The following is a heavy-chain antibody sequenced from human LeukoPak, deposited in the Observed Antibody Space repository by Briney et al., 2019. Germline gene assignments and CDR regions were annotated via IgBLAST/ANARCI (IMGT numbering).Heavy chain of an antibody. V-gene: IGHV4-59*08. D-gene: IGHD2-2*02. CDR2: IYYSGST. J-gene: IGHJ4*02. CDR3: ARGAGGGIVVVPAAIEYYFDY. CDR1: GGSMSSYY. Sequence: SETLSLTCTVSGGSMSSYYWSWIRQPPGKGLEWIGYIYYSGSTNYNPSLKSRVTISVDTSKNQFSLKLSSVTAADTAVYYCARGAGGGIVVVPAAIEYYFDYWGQGTLVTVSS.